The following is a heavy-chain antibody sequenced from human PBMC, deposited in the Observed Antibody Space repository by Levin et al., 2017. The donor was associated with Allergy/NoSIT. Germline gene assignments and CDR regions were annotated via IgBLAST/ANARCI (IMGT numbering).Heavy chain of an antibody. CDR2: LRSIRHGGTS. V-gene: IGHV3-49*03. CDR3: TRDMAARHWFDP. J-gene: IGHJ5*02. CDR1: GFTFGDYA. Sequence: GGSLRLSCTASGFTFGDYAMSWFRQAPGKGLEWVAFLRSIRHGGTSEYAASVKGRFIISREDSKSIAHLQMNSLKIEDTAMYYCTRDMAARHWFDPWGQGTQVTVSS. D-gene: IGHD6-6*01.